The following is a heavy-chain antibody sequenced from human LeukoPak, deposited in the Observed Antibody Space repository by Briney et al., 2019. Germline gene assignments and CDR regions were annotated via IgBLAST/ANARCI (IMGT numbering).Heavy chain of an antibody. V-gene: IGHV4-59*01. CDR1: GASISSYY. D-gene: IGHD6-19*01. CDR2: IYYSGNT. J-gene: IGHJ4*02. Sequence: AETLSLTCTVSGASISSYYWSCIRQPPGKGLEWIGYIYYSGNTNYNPSLKSRVTTSVDTSKNQFSLKLSSVTAADTAVYFCARGGSSSGPFDFWGQGTLATVSS. CDR3: ARGGSSSGPFDF.